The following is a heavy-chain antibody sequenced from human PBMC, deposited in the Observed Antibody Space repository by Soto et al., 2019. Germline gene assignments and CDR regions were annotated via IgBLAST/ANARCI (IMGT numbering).Heavy chain of an antibody. D-gene: IGHD3-10*01. CDR3: ARERSSRDTAYDDSEYYYYYMDV. CDR2: INPSNGAT. CDR1: GYTFTSYY. J-gene: IGHJ6*03. V-gene: IGHV1-46*03. Sequence: QVQLVQSGAEVKKPGASLKVSCKSSGYTFTSYYIHWVRQAPGQGLEWMGLINPSNGATTHAQRFRGRLTMTRDTSTSTVDMELSSLRSEDTALYFCARERSSRDTAYDDSEYYYYYMDVWGKGTTVTVSS.